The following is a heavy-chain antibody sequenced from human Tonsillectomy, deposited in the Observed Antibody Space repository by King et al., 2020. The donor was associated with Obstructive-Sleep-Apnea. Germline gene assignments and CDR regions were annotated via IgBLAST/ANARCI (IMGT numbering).Heavy chain of an antibody. D-gene: IGHD6-19*01. Sequence: LQLQESGPGLVKPSETLSLTCTVSGDSISSYYWSWIRQPPGKGLEWIGYIYYTGSTNYNPSLKSRVTISVDTSKNQFSLKLSSVTAADTAVYFCARTAVAGIIGWFDPWGQGTLVTVSS. CDR2: IYYTGST. CDR3: ARTAVAGIIGWFDP. CDR1: GDSISSYY. J-gene: IGHJ5*02. V-gene: IGHV4-59*01.